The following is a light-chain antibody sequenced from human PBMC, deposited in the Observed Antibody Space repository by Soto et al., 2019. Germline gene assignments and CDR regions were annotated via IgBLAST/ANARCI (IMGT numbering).Light chain of an antibody. Sequence: EVVMTQSPATLSVSPGERVTLSCRASQSVSSNLAWYQQILGQAPRLLIYAASTRATGIPVRFSGSGSGTEFTLTISSLQSEDYAVYFCQQYIRWPLTFGGGTKVDIK. V-gene: IGKV3-15*01. CDR3: QQYIRWPLT. CDR2: AAS. CDR1: QSVSSN. J-gene: IGKJ4*01.